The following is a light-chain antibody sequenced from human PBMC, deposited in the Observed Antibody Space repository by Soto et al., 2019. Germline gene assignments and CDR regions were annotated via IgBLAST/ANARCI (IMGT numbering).Light chain of an antibody. V-gene: IGLV2-14*01. CDR3: SSYTTSSPYV. CDR2: EVS. CDR1: SSDVGGYNY. J-gene: IGLJ1*01. Sequence: QSALTQPASVSGSPGQSITISCTGTSSDVGGYNYVSWYQQHPGKAPKLMIYEVSNRPSGVSNRFSGSKSGNMASLTISGLQGEDEADYYCSSYTTSSPYVFGSGTKVTVL.